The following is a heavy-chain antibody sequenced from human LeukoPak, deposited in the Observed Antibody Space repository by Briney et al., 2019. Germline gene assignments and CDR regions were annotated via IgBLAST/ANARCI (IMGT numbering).Heavy chain of an antibody. J-gene: IGHJ4*02. CDR3: ARDFDSGSGWYELGY. CDR2: IYYSGST. CDR1: GGSISSYY. Sequence: SETLSLTCTVSGGSISSYYWSWIRQPPGKGLEWIGYIYYSGSTNYNPSLKSRVTISVDTSKNQFSLKLSSVTAADTAVYYCARDFDSGSGWYELGYWGQGTLVTVSS. D-gene: IGHD6-19*01. V-gene: IGHV4-59*01.